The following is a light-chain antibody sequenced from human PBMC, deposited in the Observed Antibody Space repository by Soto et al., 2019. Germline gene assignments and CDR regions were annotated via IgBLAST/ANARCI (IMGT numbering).Light chain of an antibody. CDR1: QSLTNSF. CDR3: QQYGTSEII. V-gene: IGKV3-20*01. J-gene: IGKJ5*01. CDR2: DTS. Sequence: EIVLTQSPGTLSLSPGERATLSCRASQSLTNSFIAWYQQKPGQAPRLLIYDTSSRDTGIPDRFSGSGSGTDFTLTISRLEPEDFAVFFCQQYGTSEIIFGQGTRPEIK.